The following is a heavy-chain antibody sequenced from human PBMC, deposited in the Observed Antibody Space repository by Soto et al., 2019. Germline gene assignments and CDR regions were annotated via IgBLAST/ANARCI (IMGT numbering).Heavy chain of an antibody. Sequence: SEALSLTCTVSGGSMRNYFWTWIRQPPGKGLEWIGYIHYSGTTSFFPSYNPSLRSRVTISEDTSKNQFSLKLLSVTTADTAVYFCAAGEASSRDLAPYYLDFWGQGTLVTVSS. CDR1: GGSMRNYF. V-gene: IGHV4-59*01. J-gene: IGHJ4*02. D-gene: IGHD6-13*01. CDR2: IHYSGTT. CDR3: AAGEASSRDLAPYYLDF.